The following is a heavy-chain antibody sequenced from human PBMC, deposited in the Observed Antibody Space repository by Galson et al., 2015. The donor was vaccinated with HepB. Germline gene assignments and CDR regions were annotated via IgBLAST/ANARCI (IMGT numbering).Heavy chain of an antibody. V-gene: IGHV3-30-3*01. Sequence: SLRLSCAASGFTFSSYAMHWVRQAPGKGLEWVAVISYDGSNKYYADSVKGRFTISRDNSKNTLYLQMNSLRAEDTAVYYCARDLDYGDYGDPSYGMDVWGQGTTVTVSS. J-gene: IGHJ6*02. CDR1: GFTFSSYA. CDR2: ISYDGSNK. CDR3: ARDLDYGDYGDPSYGMDV. D-gene: IGHD4-17*01.